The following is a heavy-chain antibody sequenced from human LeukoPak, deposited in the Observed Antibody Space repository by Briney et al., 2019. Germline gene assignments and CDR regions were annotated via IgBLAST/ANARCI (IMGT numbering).Heavy chain of an antibody. D-gene: IGHD3-22*01. J-gene: IGHJ3*02. V-gene: IGHV4-39*01. Sequence: SETLSLTCTVSGGSISSSSYYWGWIRQPPGKGLEWIGSIYYSGSTYYNPSLKSRVTISVDTSKNQFSLKLSSVTAADTAVYYCARVGAYYDSSGYFISWQSAIAFDIWGQGTMVTVSS. CDR2: IYYSGST. CDR3: ARVGAYYDSSGYFISWQSAIAFDI. CDR1: GGSISSSSYY.